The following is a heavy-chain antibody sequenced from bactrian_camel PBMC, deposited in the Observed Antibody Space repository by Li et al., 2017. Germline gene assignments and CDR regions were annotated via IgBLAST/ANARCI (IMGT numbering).Heavy chain of an antibody. D-gene: IGHD2*01. Sequence: QVQLVESGGGSVEPGGSLKLSCTVIGLIFNRCAMAWFRQAPGKERELVAVIATDGSTQYADSVKGRFTMSEGNAKNTRYLQMNSLKPEDTAMYYCAAFYGSGGNCYTGVVADLYRYWGQGTQVTVS. CDR2: IATDGST. V-gene: IGHV3S53*01. CDR3: AAFYGSGGNCYTGVVADLYRY. CDR1: GLIFNRCA. J-gene: IGHJ4*01.